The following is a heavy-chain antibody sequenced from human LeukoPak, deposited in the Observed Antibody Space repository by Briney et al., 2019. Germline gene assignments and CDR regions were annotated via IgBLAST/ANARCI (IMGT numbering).Heavy chain of an antibody. CDR2: LYYSGST. D-gene: IGHD3-3*01. CDR1: GASISSTFYF. V-gene: IGHV4-39*07. Sequence: SETLSLTCTVSGASISSTFYFWGWIRQPIGKGLEWIGSLYYSGSTYYNPSLKSRVTISVDTSKNQFSLKLSSVTAADTAVYYCARSVGAFGVYDYWGQGTLVTVSS. CDR3: ARSVGAFGVYDY. J-gene: IGHJ4*02.